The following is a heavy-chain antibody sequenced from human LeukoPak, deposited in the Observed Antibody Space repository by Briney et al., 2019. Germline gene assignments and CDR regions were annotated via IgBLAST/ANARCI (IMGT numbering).Heavy chain of an antibody. Sequence: GASVKVPCKASRGTFSSYAISWVRQAPGQGLEWMGGIIPIFGTANYAQKFQGRVTITTDESTSTAYMELSSLRSEDTAVYYCARLGRYYYDSSGYYHKYFDYWGQGTLVTVSS. D-gene: IGHD3-22*01. V-gene: IGHV1-69*05. CDR2: IIPIFGTA. CDR1: RGTFSSYA. J-gene: IGHJ4*02. CDR3: ARLGRYYYDSSGYYHKYFDY.